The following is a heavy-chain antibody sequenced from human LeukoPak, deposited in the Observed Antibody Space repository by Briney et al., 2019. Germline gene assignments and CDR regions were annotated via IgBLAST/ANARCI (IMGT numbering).Heavy chain of an antibody. CDR2: ITDSGGAT. V-gene: IGHV3-23*01. Sequence: GGSLRLSCAASGFAFTDYAISWVRQAPGKGLEWVSAITDSGGATYYADSVKGRFTISRDNSKNTLYLQMNSLRGDGTAIYYCAKAYTRSWYAAFDIWGQGTMVTISS. CDR1: GFAFTDYA. CDR3: AKAYTRSWYAAFDI. D-gene: IGHD6-13*01. J-gene: IGHJ3*02.